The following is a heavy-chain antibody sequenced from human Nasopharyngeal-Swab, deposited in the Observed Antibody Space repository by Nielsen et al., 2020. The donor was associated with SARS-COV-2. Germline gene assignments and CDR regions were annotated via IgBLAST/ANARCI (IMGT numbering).Heavy chain of an antibody. CDR2: ISYDGSNK. CDR1: GFTFSSYA. CDR3: ASAYGGSYWYFDL. J-gene: IGHJ2*01. D-gene: IGHD4-23*01. V-gene: IGHV3-30-3*01. Sequence: GESLKISCAASGFTFSSYAKHWVRQAPGKGLEWVAVISYDGSNKYYADSVKGRFTISRDNSKNTLYLQMNSLRAEDTAVYYCASAYGGSYWYFDLWGRGTLVTVSS.